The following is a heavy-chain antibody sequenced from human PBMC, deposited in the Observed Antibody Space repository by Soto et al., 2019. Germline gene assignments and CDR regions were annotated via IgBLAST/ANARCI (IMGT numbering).Heavy chain of an antibody. J-gene: IGHJ2*01. CDR1: GYTFNNYG. Sequence: QVQLVQSGGEVKKPGASVKVSCKASGYTFNNYGISWVRQAPGQGLEWMGWIGPYNGNTDHAQNFQGRVTMTTDTSTNTAYMELRSLRSDDTALYYCARCYCSVGSCYTCWHFDLWGRGTLVTVSS. D-gene: IGHD2-15*01. CDR2: IGPYNGNT. CDR3: ARCYCSVGSCYTCWHFDL. V-gene: IGHV1-18*01.